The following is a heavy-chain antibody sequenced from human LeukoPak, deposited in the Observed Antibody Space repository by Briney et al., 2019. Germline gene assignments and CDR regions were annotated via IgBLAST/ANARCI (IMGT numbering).Heavy chain of an antibody. J-gene: IGHJ4*02. CDR1: GGTFSSYA. Sequence: ASVKVSCKASGGTFSSYAISWVRQAPGQGLEWMGWVNSNSGGTHYAQKFEGRVTMTRDTSISTAYMELSRLKSDGTAVYYCARGYCSGGSCYHFESWGQGTLVTVSS. CDR2: VNSNSGGT. V-gene: IGHV1-2*02. CDR3: ARGYCSGGSCYHFES. D-gene: IGHD2-15*01.